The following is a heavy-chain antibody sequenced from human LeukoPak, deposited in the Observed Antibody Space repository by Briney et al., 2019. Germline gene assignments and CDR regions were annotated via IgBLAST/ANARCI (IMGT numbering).Heavy chain of an antibody. J-gene: IGHJ4*02. V-gene: IGHV3-30-3*02. Sequence: QPGGSLRLSCAASGFTFSSYAMHWVRQAPGKGLEWVAVVSYDGSNKYYADSVKGRFTISRDNSKNTLYLQMNSLRTEDSAVYYCAKNGEVVPAAMVVDYWGQGTLVTVSS. CDR3: AKNGEVVPAAMVVDY. CDR2: VSYDGSNK. CDR1: GFTFSSYA. D-gene: IGHD2-2*01.